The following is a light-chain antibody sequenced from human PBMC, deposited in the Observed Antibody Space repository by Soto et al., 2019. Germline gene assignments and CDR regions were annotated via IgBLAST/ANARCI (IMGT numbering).Light chain of an antibody. CDR1: QSVSSSY. Sequence: ENVLTQSPGTLSLSPGEIATLSCRASQSVSSSYLAWYQQKPGQTPRLLIYHASNRATGIPDRFSGSGSGTDFTLTISRLEPEDFAVDYCQQYGDSLLTFGGGTKVEIK. CDR2: HAS. CDR3: QQYGDSLLT. V-gene: IGKV3-20*01. J-gene: IGKJ4*01.